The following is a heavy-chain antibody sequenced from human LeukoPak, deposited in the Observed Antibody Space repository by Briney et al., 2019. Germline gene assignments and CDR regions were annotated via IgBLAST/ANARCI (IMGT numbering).Heavy chain of an antibody. CDR2: ISWNSGSI. Sequence: GGSLRLSCAASGFTFDDYAMHWVRQAPGKGLEWVSGISWNSGSIGYADSVKGRFTISRDNAKNSLYLQMNSLRAEDTAVYYCARDTEAGFDPWGQGTLVTVSS. CDR1: GFTFDDYA. J-gene: IGHJ5*02. CDR3: ARDTEAGFDP. V-gene: IGHV3-9*01.